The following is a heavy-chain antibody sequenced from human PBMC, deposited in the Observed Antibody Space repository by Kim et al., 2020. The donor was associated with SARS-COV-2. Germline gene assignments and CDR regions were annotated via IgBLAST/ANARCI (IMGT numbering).Heavy chain of an antibody. CDR3: ARPSSGTVTTFAPDYYYY. V-gene: IGHV3-48*02. J-gene: IGHJ6*03. D-gene: IGHD4-17*01. CDR2: ISSSSTI. CDR1: GFTFSSYS. Sequence: GGSLRLSCAASGFTFSSYSMNWVRQAPGKGLEWVSYISSSSTIYYADSVKGRFTISRDNANNSLYLQMINLRDEDTAVYYCARPSSGTVTTFAPDYYYY.